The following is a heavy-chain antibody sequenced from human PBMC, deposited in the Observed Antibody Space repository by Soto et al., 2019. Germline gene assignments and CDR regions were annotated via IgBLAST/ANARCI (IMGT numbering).Heavy chain of an antibody. CDR3: ARLGRFLEWLLSPIDY. Sequence: SETLSRTCTDSGGSISSSSYYWRWTRQPAGKGLEWIGSIYYSGSTYYNPSLKSRVTISVDTSKNQFSLKLSSVTAADTAVYYCARLGRFLEWLLSPIDYWGQGTLVTVSS. V-gene: IGHV4-39*01. CDR1: GGSISSSSYY. J-gene: IGHJ4*02. D-gene: IGHD3-3*01. CDR2: IYYSGST.